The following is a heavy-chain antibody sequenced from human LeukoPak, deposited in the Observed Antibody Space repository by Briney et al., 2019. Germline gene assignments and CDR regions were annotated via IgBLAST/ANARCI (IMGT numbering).Heavy chain of an antibody. CDR2: TNQDGTEK. D-gene: IGHD3-10*01. Sequence: GGSLRLSCAASGFTFTTYWMSWIRQLPGKGLEWVANTNQDGTEKYYVDSVKGRFTISRDNAKNSLDLQMNSLRVEDTGVYYCVKVAKYYYGSETYYFFEHWGQGTPVTASS. V-gene: IGHV3-7*01. J-gene: IGHJ4*02. CDR1: GFTFTTYW. CDR3: VKVAKYYYGSETYYFFEH.